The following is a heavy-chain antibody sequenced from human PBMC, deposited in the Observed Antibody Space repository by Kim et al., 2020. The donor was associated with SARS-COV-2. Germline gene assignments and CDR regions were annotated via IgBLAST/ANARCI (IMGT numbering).Heavy chain of an antibody. CDR1: GFTFGHYA. J-gene: IGHJ6*01. CDR2: ISWNSGSI. D-gene: IGHD6-6*01. CDR3: AKNIQLASSSGYYYYG. V-gene: IGHV3-9*01. Sequence: GGSLRLSCAASGFTFGHYAMHWVRQAPGKGLEWVSGISWNSGSITYADSVKGRFTISRDKAKDSLYLQLNSLRTEDTALYYCAKNIQLASSSGYYYYG.